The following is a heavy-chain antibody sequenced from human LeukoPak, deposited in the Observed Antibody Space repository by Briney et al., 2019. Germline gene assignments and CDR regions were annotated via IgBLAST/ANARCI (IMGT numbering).Heavy chain of an antibody. CDR2: IYGSGGT. J-gene: IGHJ5*02. CDR1: GGSISTYY. CDR3: ARGGGSGRGNWFDP. D-gene: IGHD3-10*01. V-gene: IGHV4-4*07. Sequence: SETLSLTCTVSGGSISTYYWSWIRQPAGKGLEWIGRIYGSGGTNYNPSLKSRVTISVDTSKSQFSLKLTSVTAADTAVYYCARGGGSGRGNWFDPWGQGSLVIVSS.